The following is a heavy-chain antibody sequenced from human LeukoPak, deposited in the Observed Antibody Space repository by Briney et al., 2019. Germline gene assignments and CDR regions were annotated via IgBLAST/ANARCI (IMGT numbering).Heavy chain of an antibody. Sequence: KPSETLSLTCIVPGPSIGSGYYWGWIRQPPGRGLEWIGSPYHSGTTYYNPSLKSRVTISVATSKNQFSLKLSSVTAADTAVYYCARPLYGGYGDAFDIWGQGTMVTVSS. CDR1: GPSIGSGYY. V-gene: IGHV4-38-2*02. J-gene: IGHJ3*02. D-gene: IGHD3-22*01. CDR2: PYHSGTT. CDR3: ARPLYGGYGDAFDI.